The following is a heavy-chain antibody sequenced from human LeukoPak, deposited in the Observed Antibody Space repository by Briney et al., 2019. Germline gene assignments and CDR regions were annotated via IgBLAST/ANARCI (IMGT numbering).Heavy chain of an antibody. Sequence: PGGSLRPSCAVSGITLSNYGMSWVRQAPGKGLEWVAGISDSGGRTNYADSVKGLFTISRDNPKNTLYLQMNSLRAEDTAVYFCAKRGVVIRVILVGFHKEAYYFDSWGQGALVTVSS. CDR3: AKRGVVIRVILVGFHKEAYYFDS. V-gene: IGHV3-23*01. CDR2: ISDSGGRT. CDR1: GITLSNYG. D-gene: IGHD3-22*01. J-gene: IGHJ4*02.